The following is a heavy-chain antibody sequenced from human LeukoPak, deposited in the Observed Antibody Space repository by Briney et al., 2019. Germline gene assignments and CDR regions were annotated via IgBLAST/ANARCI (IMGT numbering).Heavy chain of an antibody. D-gene: IGHD3-10*01. CDR1: GFTFCSYA. Sequence: SPRPSCAASGFTFCSYAMHWGRPAPDKGLERVAVISYDVSNKYYADSVKGRFTISRDNSKNTLYLQMNSLRAEDTAVYYCARGPFLGVWGQGTLVTVSS. CDR3: ARGPFLGV. J-gene: IGHJ4*02. CDR2: ISYDVSNK. V-gene: IGHV3-30-3*01.